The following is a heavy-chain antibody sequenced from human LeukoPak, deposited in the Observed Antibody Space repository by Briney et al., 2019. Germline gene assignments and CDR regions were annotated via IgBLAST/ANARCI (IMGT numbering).Heavy chain of an antibody. Sequence: SQTLSLTCAVSGGSISSGGYSWSWIRQPPGKGLEWIGYIYHSGSTYYNPSLKSRVTISADRSKNQFSLKLSSVTAADTAVYYCARVCCGYSGLDYWGQGTLVTVSS. CDR1: GGSISSGGYS. V-gene: IGHV4-30-2*01. J-gene: IGHJ4*02. D-gene: IGHD5-12*01. CDR2: IYHSGST. CDR3: ARVCCGYSGLDY.